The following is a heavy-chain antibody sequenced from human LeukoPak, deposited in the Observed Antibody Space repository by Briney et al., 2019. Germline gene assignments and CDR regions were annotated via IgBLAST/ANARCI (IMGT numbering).Heavy chain of an antibody. CDR1: GFTFSSYS. J-gene: IGHJ4*02. CDR2: ISSSSSYI. CDR3: AGGLVGASFTASDY. V-gene: IGHV3-21*01. D-gene: IGHD1-26*01. Sequence: PGGSLRLSCAASGFTFSSYSMNWVRQAPGKGLEWVSSISSSSSYIYYADTVKGRFTISRDNAKNSLYLQMNSLRAEDTAVYYCAGGLVGASFTASDYWGQGTLVTVSS.